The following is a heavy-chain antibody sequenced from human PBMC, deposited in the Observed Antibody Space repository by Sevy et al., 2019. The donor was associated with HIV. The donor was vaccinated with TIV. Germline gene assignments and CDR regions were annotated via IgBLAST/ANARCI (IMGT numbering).Heavy chain of an antibody. D-gene: IGHD4-17*01. J-gene: IGHJ6*02. V-gene: IGHV3-11*01. CDR1: GFILSDYY. CDR3: ARDHVKDGDLGDYYYYAMDV. CDR2: ISGSGDDTI. Sequence: GGSLRLSCAASGFILSDYYMSWVRQAPGKGLEWVSYISGSGDDTIYYTDSVKGRFTISRDNTKNSLYLQMNSLRAGDTAVYYCARDHVKDGDLGDYYYYAMDVWGQGTTVTVSS.